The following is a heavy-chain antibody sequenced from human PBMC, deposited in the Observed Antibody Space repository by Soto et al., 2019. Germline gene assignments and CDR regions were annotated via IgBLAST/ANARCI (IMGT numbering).Heavy chain of an antibody. Sequence: PVGSLRLSCASSVFTFSSYGMHCVRQSPGKWLEWVAVISYDGGNKYYADSVKGRFTISRDNSKNTLYLQMNSLRAEDTAVYYCAKDEQQAIFGVVILQVWGKGTLVTVSS. CDR3: AKDEQQAIFGVVILQV. J-gene: IGHJ4*02. V-gene: IGHV3-30*18. CDR2: ISYDGGNK. D-gene: IGHD3-3*01. CDR1: VFTFSSYG.